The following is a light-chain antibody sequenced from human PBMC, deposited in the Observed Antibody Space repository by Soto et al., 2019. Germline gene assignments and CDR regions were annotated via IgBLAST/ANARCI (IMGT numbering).Light chain of an antibody. Sequence: DIQMTQSPSRLSASVGDRVTITCRASQSIGYWLAWYQQKPGKAPNLLIYAASTLETGVPSRFSGSGYGTEFTLTIASLQPDDSESYYCQPYNSFSKTFGRGTKVDIK. CDR3: QPYNSFSKT. J-gene: IGKJ1*01. V-gene: IGKV1-5*01. CDR2: AAS. CDR1: QSIGYW.